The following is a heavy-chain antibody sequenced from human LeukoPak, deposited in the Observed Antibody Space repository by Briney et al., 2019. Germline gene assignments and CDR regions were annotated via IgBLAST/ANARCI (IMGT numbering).Heavy chain of an antibody. CDR1: GFTFSGYS. CDR3: ASLYCSSTSCYKDY. J-gene: IGHJ4*02. CDR2: IRSSSSTV. D-gene: IGHD2-2*02. Sequence: PGGSLRLSCAASGFTFSGYSMNWVRQAPGKGLEWLSYIRSSSSTVYYADSVKGRFTISRDNAKNSLYLQMNSLRAEDTAVYYCASLYCSSTSCYKDYWGQGTLVTVSS. V-gene: IGHV3-48*01.